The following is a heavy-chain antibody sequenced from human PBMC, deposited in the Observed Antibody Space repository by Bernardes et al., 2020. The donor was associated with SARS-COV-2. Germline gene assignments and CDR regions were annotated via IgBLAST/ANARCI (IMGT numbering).Heavy chain of an antibody. CDR3: AKGSGSYYYFDY. Sequence: GEHLRLSCVASGFTFSTYVMRWVRPAPGKGLEWVSRISGSGDATYYAYSVKGRFTISKDNSKNTLYLQMNSLRAEETAIYYCAKGSGSYYYFDYWGQGTLVTVS. D-gene: IGHD1-26*01. J-gene: IGHJ4*02. CDR2: ISGSGDAT. V-gene: IGHV3-23*01. CDR1: GFTFSTYV.